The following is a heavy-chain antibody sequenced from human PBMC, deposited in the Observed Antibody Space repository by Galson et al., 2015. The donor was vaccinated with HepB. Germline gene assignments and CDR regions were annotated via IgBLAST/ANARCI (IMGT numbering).Heavy chain of an antibody. CDR1: GYSFTSYA. Sequence: SCKASGYSFTSYAINWVRQAPGQGLEWMGWINTASRNPTYAQGFTGRFVFSMDTSVSTAYLQISSLQAEDSAVYYCARKYFYYYYMDVWGKGTAVTVSS. V-gene: IGHV7-4-1*02. CDR3: ARKYFYYYYMDV. CDR2: INTASRNP. J-gene: IGHJ6*03.